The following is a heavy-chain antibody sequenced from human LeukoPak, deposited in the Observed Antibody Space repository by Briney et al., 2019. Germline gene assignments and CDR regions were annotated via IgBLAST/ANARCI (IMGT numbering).Heavy chain of an antibody. D-gene: IGHD2-15*01. J-gene: IGHJ2*01. CDR1: GGTLSSYA. V-gene: IGHV1-69*05. Sequence: GASVKVSCKASGGTLSSYAISWVRQAPGQGLEWMGGIIPIFGTANYAQKFQGRVTITTDESTTTAHMELSSLRFEDTAVYYCARSPGLALNWYFDLWGRGTLVTVSS. CDR3: ARSPGLALNWYFDL. CDR2: IIPIFGTA.